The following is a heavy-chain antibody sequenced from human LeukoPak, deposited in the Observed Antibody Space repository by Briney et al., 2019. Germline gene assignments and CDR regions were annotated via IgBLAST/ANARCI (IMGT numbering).Heavy chain of an antibody. CDR3: ARDRHTAMVDY. CDR1: GFTFSDYY. Sequence: GGSLRLSCAASGFTFSDYYMSWIRQASGKGLEWVSYISSSGSTIYYADSVKGRFTISRDNAKNSLYLQMNSLRAEDTAVYYCARDRHTAMVDYWGQGTLVTVSS. CDR2: ISSSGSTI. V-gene: IGHV3-11*01. D-gene: IGHD5-18*01. J-gene: IGHJ4*02.